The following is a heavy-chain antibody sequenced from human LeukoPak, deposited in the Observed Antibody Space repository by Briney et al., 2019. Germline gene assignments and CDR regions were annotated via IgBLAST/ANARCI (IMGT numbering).Heavy chain of an antibody. D-gene: IGHD3-10*01. V-gene: IGHV1-46*01. Sequence: ASVKVSCKASGYTFTSYYIHWVRQAPGQGLEWMGIINPSGGSTSYAQKFQGRVTMTRDTSTSTVYMELSNLRSEDTAVYYCARDSVILWFGESSYLDYWGQGTLVTVSS. CDR3: ARDSVILWFGESSYLDY. CDR1: GYTFTSYY. J-gene: IGHJ4*02. CDR2: INPSGGST.